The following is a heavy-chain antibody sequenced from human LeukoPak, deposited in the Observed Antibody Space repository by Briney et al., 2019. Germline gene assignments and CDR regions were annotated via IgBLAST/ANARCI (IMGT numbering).Heavy chain of an antibody. J-gene: IGHJ6*02. D-gene: IGHD6-19*01. V-gene: IGHV1-69*04. CDR1: GGTFSSYA. CDR2: IIPILGIA. Sequence: VASVRVSCKASGGTFSSYAISWVRQAPGQGLEWMGRIIPILGIANYAQKFQGRVTITADKSTSTAYMELSSLRSEDTAVYYCASPSLKYSSGWTPPDYYYYGMDVWGQGTTVTVSS. CDR3: ASPSLKYSSGWTPPDYYYYGMDV.